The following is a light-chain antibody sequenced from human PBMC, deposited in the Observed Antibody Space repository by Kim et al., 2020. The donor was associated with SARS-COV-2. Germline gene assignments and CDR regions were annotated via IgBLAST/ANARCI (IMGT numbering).Light chain of an antibody. CDR2: AAY. V-gene: IGKV3-20*01. J-gene: IGKJ2*01. CDR3: QQYGSAPVT. Sequence: LSPGERATLSGRASQSVRSNYLAWYQHKPGQAPRLLISAAYNRATGIPDRFSGSGSGTDFTLTITRLEPEDLALYYCQQYGSAPVTFGQGTKLEI. CDR1: QSVRSNY.